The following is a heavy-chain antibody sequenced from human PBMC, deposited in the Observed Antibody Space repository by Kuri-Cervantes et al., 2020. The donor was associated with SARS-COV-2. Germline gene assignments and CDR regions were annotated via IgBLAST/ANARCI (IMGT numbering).Heavy chain of an antibody. V-gene: IGHV4-39*01. CDR1: GGSISSSSYY. D-gene: IGHD3-22*01. Sequence: SETLSLTCTVSGGSISSSSYYWGGIRQPPGKGLEWIGSIYYSGSTNYNPTLKSRVTISVDTSTNQFFLNLTSVTAADTAVYYCARQGGYYGMDVWGQGTTVTVSS. J-gene: IGHJ6*02. CDR3: ARQGGYYGMDV. CDR2: IYYSGST.